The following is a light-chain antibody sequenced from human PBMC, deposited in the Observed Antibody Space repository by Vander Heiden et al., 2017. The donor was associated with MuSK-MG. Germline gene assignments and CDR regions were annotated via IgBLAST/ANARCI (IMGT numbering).Light chain of an antibody. Sequence: DIPMTPSPSSLSASVGDRVTITCRASQSISSYLNWYQQKPGKAPKLLIYAASSLQSGVPSRFSGSGSGTDFTLTISSLQPEDFATYYCQQSYSTPSTFGQGTKVEIK. CDR3: QQSYSTPST. V-gene: IGKV1-39*01. CDR2: AAS. CDR1: QSISSY. J-gene: IGKJ2*01.